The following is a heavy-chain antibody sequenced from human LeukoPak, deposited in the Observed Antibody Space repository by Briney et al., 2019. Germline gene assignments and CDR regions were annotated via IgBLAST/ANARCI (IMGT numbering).Heavy chain of an antibody. CDR3: ARGVVEQQLVLQY. V-gene: IGHV1-46*01. CDR1: GYTFTSYY. CDR2: INPSGGST. D-gene: IGHD6-13*01. J-gene: IGHJ4*02. Sequence: APVKVSCKASGYTFTSYYMHWVRQAPGQGLEWMGIINPSGGSTSYAQKFQGRVTITADKSTSTAYMELSSLRSEDTAVYYCARGVVEQQLVLQYWGQGTLVTVSS.